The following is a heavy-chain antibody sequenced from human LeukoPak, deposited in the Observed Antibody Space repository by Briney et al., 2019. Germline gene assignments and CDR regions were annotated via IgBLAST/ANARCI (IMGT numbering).Heavy chain of an antibody. CDR1: GFTFSNYG. CDR2: ISPRGGGT. J-gene: IGHJ4*02. CDR3: ARDLAWGAFDY. D-gene: IGHD7-27*01. V-gene: IGHV3-23*01. Sequence: PGGSLRLSCAASGFTFSNYGMNWVRQAPGKGLELLSGISPRGGGTYYADSVKGRFTISRDDSKNTLSLQMNSLTVEDTAVYYCARDLAWGAFDYWGQGTLVTVSS.